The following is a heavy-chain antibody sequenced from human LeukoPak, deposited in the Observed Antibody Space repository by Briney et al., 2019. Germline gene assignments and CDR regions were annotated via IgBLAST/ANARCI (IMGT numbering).Heavy chain of an antibody. Sequence: GGSLRLSCAASGFTFSSYAMSWVRQAPGKGLEWVSAISGSGGSTCYADSVKGRFTISRDNSKNTLYLQMNSLGAEDTAVYYCAKEGYSSSWYPHWGQGTLVTVSS. D-gene: IGHD6-13*01. CDR2: ISGSGGST. CDR1: GFTFSSYA. J-gene: IGHJ4*02. V-gene: IGHV3-23*01. CDR3: AKEGYSSSWYPH.